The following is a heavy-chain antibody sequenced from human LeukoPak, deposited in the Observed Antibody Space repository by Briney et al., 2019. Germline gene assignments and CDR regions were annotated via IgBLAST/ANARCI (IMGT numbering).Heavy chain of an antibody. J-gene: IGHJ3*02. Sequence: SETLSLTCTVSGGSISSCYWSWIRQPPGKGLEWIGYIYNSGSTNYNSSLKSRVTISADTSKNQFSLKLSSVTAADTAVYYCARARGATIFQSAFDIWGQGTMVTVSS. CDR2: IYNSGST. CDR1: GGSISSCY. V-gene: IGHV4-59*01. CDR3: ARARGATIFQSAFDI. D-gene: IGHD5-24*01.